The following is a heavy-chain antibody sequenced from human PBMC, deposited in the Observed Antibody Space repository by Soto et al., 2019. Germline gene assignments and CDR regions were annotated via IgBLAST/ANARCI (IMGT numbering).Heavy chain of an antibody. D-gene: IGHD2-15*01. CDR3: ARTRGYCSGGSCYTNWFDP. CDR2: IIPIFGTA. CDR1: GGTFSSYA. Sequence: QVQLVQSGAELKKPGSSVKVSCKASGGTFSSYAISWVRQAPGQGLEWMGGIIPIFGTANYAQKFQGRVTITADESTSTAYMALSSLRSEDTAVYYCARTRGYCSGGSCYTNWFDPWGQGTLVTVSS. V-gene: IGHV1-69*01. J-gene: IGHJ5*02.